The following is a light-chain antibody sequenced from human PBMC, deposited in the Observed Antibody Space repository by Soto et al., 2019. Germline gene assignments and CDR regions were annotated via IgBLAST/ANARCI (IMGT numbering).Light chain of an antibody. CDR2: SNN. CDR1: TSNIGRNT. V-gene: IGLV1-44*01. Sequence: QSVLTQPPSASGTPGQRVTISCSGSTSNIGRNTVHWYQQLPGTAPKLLIYSNNQRPSGVPDRFSGSKSGTSASLAISGLRSEDEADYYCRAWDDSLTGVVFGGGTKLTVL. J-gene: IGLJ2*01. CDR3: RAWDDSLTGVV.